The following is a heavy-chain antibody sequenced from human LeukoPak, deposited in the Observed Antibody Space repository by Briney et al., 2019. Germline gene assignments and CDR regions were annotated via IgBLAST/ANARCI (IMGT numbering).Heavy chain of an antibody. D-gene: IGHD3-22*01. CDR2: ISGSGGNT. Sequence: GGSLRLSCAASGFTFSTYAMSWVRQAPGKGLEWVSAISGSGGNTYYADSVKGRFTISRDNSKNTLYLQMNSLRAEDTAVYYCAKDQTYYYDSSGYYPNDAFDIWGQGTMVTVSS. CDR1: GFTFSTYA. V-gene: IGHV3-23*01. J-gene: IGHJ3*02. CDR3: AKDQTYYYDSSGYYPNDAFDI.